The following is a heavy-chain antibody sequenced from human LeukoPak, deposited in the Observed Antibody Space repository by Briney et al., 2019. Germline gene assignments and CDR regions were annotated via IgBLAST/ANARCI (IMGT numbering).Heavy chain of an antibody. Sequence: KPGGSLRPSCAASGFTFSRYWMTCVRQAPGKGLEWVAHMKQDGSEKYYVDSVKGRFTISRDNDKTSLYLQMSSLRAEDTAVYYCARDLTGEGVGAFDIWGQGTMVTVSS. CDR2: MKQDGSEK. V-gene: IGHV3-7*01. CDR1: GFTFSRYW. CDR3: ARDLTGEGVGAFDI. J-gene: IGHJ3*02. D-gene: IGHD7-27*01.